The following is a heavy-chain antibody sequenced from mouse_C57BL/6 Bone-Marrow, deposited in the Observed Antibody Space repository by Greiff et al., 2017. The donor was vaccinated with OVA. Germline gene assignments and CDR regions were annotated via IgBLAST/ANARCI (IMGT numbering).Heavy chain of an antibody. J-gene: IGHJ2*01. Sequence: EVKLLESGGGSVKPGGSLKLSCAASGFTFSSYAMSWVRQTPEQRLEWVATISDGGSYTYYPDNVKGRFTISRDNAKNNLYLQMSHLKSEDTAMYYCARDRGGYWGQGTTLTVSS. CDR2: ISDGGSYT. CDR3: ARDRGGY. CDR1: GFTFSSYA. V-gene: IGHV5-4*01. D-gene: IGHD3-3*01.